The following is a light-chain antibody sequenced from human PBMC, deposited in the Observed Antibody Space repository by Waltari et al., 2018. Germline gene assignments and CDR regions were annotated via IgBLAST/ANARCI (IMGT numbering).Light chain of an antibody. V-gene: IGKV1D-12*01. CDR3: QQVNSYPFT. CDR2: AAS. CDR1: QDISNW. J-gene: IGKJ2*01. Sequence: DIQMTQSPSYVSESVGDRVTITCRASQDISNWLAWYQQRPGEAPKLLIYAASILQSGVPSRFSGSGSGSDFTRTITSLQPDDFGSYHCQQVNSYPFTFGQGTKLEI.